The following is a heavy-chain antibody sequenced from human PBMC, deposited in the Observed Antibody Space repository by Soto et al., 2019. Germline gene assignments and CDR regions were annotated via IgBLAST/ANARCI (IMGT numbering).Heavy chain of an antibody. D-gene: IGHD6-13*01. CDR2: IYYSGST. Sequence: PSETLSLTCTVSGGSISSSSYYWGWIRQPPGKGLEWIGSIYYSGSTYYNPSLKSRVTISVDTSKNQFSLKLSSVTAADTAVYYCARARQQLAEDFDYWGQGTLVTVSS. J-gene: IGHJ4*02. CDR1: GGSISSSSYY. V-gene: IGHV4-39*01. CDR3: ARARQQLAEDFDY.